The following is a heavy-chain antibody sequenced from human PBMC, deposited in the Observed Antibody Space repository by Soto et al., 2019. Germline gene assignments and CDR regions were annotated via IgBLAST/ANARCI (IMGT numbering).Heavy chain of an antibody. J-gene: IGHJ6*02. CDR1: GYRFASYW. D-gene: IGHD6-6*01. CDR2: LYPGDSAT. CDR3: ARTSSFTLGLYYDGMDV. V-gene: IGHV5-51*03. Sequence: GESLKISCQGSGYRFASYWIGRVRPLAGKDLNWMGILYPGDSATRHSPSFHGQAPISADKSLRTAYLQWTSLKASDTALYYCARTSSFTLGLYYDGMDVWGQGTTVTVSS.